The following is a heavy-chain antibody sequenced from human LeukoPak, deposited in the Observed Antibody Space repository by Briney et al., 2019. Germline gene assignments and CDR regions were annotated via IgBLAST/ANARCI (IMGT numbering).Heavy chain of an antibody. CDR3: ARADYGDSGWFDP. D-gene: IGHD4-17*01. CDR2: VYYTGTT. Sequence: SETLSLTCTVSGGSISSYYWSWIRQPPGKALEWIGKVYYTGTTNFNPSLKSRVTLSVDTSKNQLSLKLSSVTAADTAVYYCARADYGDSGWFDPWGQGALVTVSS. J-gene: IGHJ5*02. CDR1: GGSISSYY. V-gene: IGHV4-59*01.